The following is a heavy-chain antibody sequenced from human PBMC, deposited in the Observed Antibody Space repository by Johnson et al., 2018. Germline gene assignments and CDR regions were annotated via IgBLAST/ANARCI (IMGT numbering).Heavy chain of an antibody. CDR1: GFTFSNYG. D-gene: IGHD2-15*01. V-gene: IGHV3-30*03. J-gene: IGHJ4*02. Sequence: QVQLVQSGGGVVQPGRSXRLSCAASGFTFSNYGMHWVRQAPGKGLEWVAVISYDGSNKYYADAVKGRFTISRDDSKNTLYLQMTSLRVEDTAVYFCARDRAVVATNFDYWGQGTLVTVSS. CDR2: ISYDGSNK. CDR3: ARDRAVVATNFDY.